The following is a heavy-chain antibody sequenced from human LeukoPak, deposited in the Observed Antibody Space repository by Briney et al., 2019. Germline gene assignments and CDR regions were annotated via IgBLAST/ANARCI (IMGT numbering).Heavy chain of an antibody. D-gene: IGHD6-13*01. J-gene: IGHJ4*02. CDR1: GFTFRDYT. CDR3: AKAVGSISWSFDY. V-gene: IGHV3-30*18. CDR2: MSYDGSDK. Sequence: GGSLRLSCAASGFTFRDYTINWVRQAPGKGLEWVALMSYDGSDKSYADSVKGRFTISRDNSKTTLYLQMDSLRGDDAAVYYCAKAVGSISWSFDYWGQGTLVTVSS.